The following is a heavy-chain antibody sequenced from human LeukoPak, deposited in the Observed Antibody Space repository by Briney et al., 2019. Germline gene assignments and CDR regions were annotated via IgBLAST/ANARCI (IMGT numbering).Heavy chain of an antibody. CDR1: GFTFSNYS. D-gene: IGHD5-18*01. V-gene: IGHV3-48*01. CDR2: ISSSTNTI. J-gene: IGHJ4*02. CDR3: AREDACYTYGYEPIDY. Sequence: GGSLRLSCAGSGFTFSNYSMNWVRQTPGKGLEWISYISSSTNTIYYADSVKGRFTISRDNSKNSLYLQMNSLRADDTAVYYCAREDACYTYGYEPIDYGGQGPLVTVSS.